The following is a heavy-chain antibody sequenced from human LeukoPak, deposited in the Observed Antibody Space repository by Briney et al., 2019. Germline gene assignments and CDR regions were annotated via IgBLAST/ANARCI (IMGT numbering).Heavy chain of an antibody. D-gene: IGHD3-10*01. CDR2: ISSGSSTI. CDR3: ARSETYGSGSYGDPFDY. CDR1: GFTPSSYS. J-gene: IGHJ4*02. Sequence: SGGSLRLSCAASGFTPSSYSMNWVRQAPGKGLEWVSYISSGSSTIYYADSVKGRFTISRDNAKNSLYLQMNSLRAEDTAVYYCARSETYGSGSYGDPFDYWGQGTLVTVSS. V-gene: IGHV3-48*01.